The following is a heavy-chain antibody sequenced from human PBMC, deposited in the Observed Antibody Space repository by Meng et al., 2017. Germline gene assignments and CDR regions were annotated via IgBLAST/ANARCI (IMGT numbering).Heavy chain of an antibody. V-gene: IGHV1-2*06. Sequence: VQPVQSGGEVKKPGASVKVSCKPSGYNFPDYYIHWARRAPGQGLEWMGRINPKSGDTHYAQKFQARVTMTGDTSISTAYMELSGLRSDDTAMYYCARDEDISAAGKLFGDYWGQGTLVTVSS. J-gene: IGHJ4*02. CDR2: INPKSGDT. CDR1: GYNFPDYY. D-gene: IGHD6-25*01. CDR3: ARDEDISAAGKLFGDY.